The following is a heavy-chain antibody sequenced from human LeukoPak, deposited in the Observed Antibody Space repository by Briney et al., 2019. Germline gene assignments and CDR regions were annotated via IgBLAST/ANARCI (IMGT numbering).Heavy chain of an antibody. Sequence: SQTLSLTCTVSGGSINRGGYYWSWIRQPPGKGLEWIGYIYHSGITNYNPSLKSRVTISVDKSKNQFSLKLISVTAADTAVYYCARMGGNWHFDCWGQGTLVTVSS. V-gene: IGHV4-30-2*01. CDR3: ARMGGNWHFDC. CDR1: GGSINRGGYY. D-gene: IGHD4-23*01. J-gene: IGHJ4*02. CDR2: IYHSGIT.